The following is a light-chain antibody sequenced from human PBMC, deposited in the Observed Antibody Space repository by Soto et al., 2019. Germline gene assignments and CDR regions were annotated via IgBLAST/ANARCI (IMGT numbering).Light chain of an antibody. CDR3: CSYAGTYTRV. V-gene: IGLV2-11*01. CDR1: SSDVANYKY. CDR2: DVN. J-gene: IGLJ1*01. Sequence: QSALTQPRSVSGSPGQSVTISCTRTSSDVANYKYVSWYQQHPGKAPKLMIYDVNKRPSGVPYRSSGSKSGNTASLTISGLQAEDEADYYCCSYAGTYTRVFGTGTKVTVL.